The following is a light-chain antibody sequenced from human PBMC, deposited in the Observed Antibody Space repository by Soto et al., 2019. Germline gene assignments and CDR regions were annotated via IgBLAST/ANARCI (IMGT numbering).Light chain of an antibody. J-gene: IGKJ1*01. CDR3: QQYDSFPRT. CDR1: QSINNW. Sequence: DIQMTQSPSTLSASVGDRVTITCRASQSINNWLAWYQQKPGKAPKLFIFKASTLESGVTSRFRGSGSGTDFTLSISILQPDDFATYFYQQYDSFPRTFGQGTKVEIK. V-gene: IGKV1-5*03. CDR2: KAS.